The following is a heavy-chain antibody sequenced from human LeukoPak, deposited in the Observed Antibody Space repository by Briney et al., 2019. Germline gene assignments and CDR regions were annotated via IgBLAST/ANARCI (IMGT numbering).Heavy chain of an antibody. D-gene: IGHD4-17*01. CDR3: ARDGYGDLPAY. CDR2: IIPIFGTA. V-gene: IGHV1-69*06. Sequence: ASVKVSCKTSGGTFSSYAISWVRQAPGQGLEWIGGIIPIFGTANYAQKFQGRVTITADKSTSTAYMELSSLRSEDTAVYYCARDGYGDLPAYWGQGTLVTVSS. CDR1: GGTFSSYA. J-gene: IGHJ4*02.